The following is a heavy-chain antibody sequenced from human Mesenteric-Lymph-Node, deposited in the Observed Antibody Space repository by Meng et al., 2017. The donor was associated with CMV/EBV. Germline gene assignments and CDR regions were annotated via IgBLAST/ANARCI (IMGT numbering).Heavy chain of an antibody. CDR2: IYYSGST. D-gene: IGHD3-10*01. V-gene: IGHV4-39*01. Sequence: QLQLQESGPGRVKPSETLSHTCTVAGGSISSSSYYWGWIRQPPGKGLEWIGSIYYSGSTYYNPSLKSRVTISVDTSKNQFSLKLSSVTDADTAVYYCARPHYYGSGSSPWFDPWGQGTLVTVSS. CDR1: GGSISSSSYY. J-gene: IGHJ5*02. CDR3: ARPHYYGSGSSPWFDP.